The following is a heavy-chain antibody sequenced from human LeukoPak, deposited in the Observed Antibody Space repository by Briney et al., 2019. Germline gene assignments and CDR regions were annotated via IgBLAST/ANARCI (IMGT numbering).Heavy chain of an antibody. Sequence: PGGSLRLPRSASGFLYTYAWLRCVRAAPGGGVEGVGVGKRESDGRKAVYAAPVKGNFTSSRDDSKNTLYLQMNSLSTEDTAVYYCATGYGSGNACDYWGQGTLVTVSS. D-gene: IGHD3-10*01. CDR3: ATGYGSGNACDY. CDR1: GFLYTYAW. V-gene: IGHV3-15*01. CDR2: GKRESDGRKA. J-gene: IGHJ4*02.